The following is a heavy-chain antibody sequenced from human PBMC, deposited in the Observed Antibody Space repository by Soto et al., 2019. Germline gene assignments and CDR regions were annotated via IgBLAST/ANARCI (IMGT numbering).Heavy chain of an antibody. J-gene: IGHJ4*02. CDR1: GSTFNSYA. V-gene: IGHV3-23*01. Sequence: GGSLRLSCAASGSTFNSYAMSWVRQAPGKGLEWVSAITKSGGSTYYADSVKGRFTISRDNSKNTVYLQMNSLGAEDTAVYYCAKLPGDSWGFFDYWGQGTLVTVSS. CDR3: AKLPGDSWGFFDY. CDR2: ITKSGGST. D-gene: IGHD2-21*02.